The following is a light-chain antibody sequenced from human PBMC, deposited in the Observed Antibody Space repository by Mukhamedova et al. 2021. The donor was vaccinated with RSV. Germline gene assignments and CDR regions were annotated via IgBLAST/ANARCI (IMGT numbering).Light chain of an antibody. V-gene: IGKV1-33*01. CDR2: DAS. CDR3: QQYENLPYT. J-gene: IGKJ2*01. Sequence: WYQRRVHGKAPKLLIYDASNFETEVPSRFTGSGSGTDFTLTINNLQPEDTATYYCQQYENLPYTFGPGTKLEIK.